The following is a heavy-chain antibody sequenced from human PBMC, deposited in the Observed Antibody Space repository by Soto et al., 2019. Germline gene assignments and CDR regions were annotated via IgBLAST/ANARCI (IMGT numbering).Heavy chain of an antibody. V-gene: IGHV2-5*08. CDR1: GFSLSTSGMC. J-gene: IGHJ3*02. D-gene: IGHD3-22*01. CDR3: AHRRYYDSSGYPHDAFDI. CDR2: IYWDDDK. Sequence: SGPTLVNPTQTLTLTCTFSGFSLSTSGMCVSWIRQPPGKALEWLALIYWDDDKRYSPSLKSRLTITKDTSKNQVVLTMTNMDPVDTATYYCAHRRYYDSSGYPHDAFDIWGQGTMVTVS.